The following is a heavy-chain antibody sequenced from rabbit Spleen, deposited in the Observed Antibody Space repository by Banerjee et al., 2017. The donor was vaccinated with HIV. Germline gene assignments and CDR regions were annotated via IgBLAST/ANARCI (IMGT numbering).Heavy chain of an antibody. CDR3: ARGLYIGSTWGTGYFDL. D-gene: IGHD1-1*01. Sequence: QEQLVESGGGLVKPEGSLTLTCTASGFTFSSYWMSWVRQAPGKGLEWIGTIYAGSGSTYYASWAKGRFTISKTSSTTVTLQMTSLTAADTATYFCARGLYIGSTWGTGYFDLWGPGTLVTVS. CDR1: GFTFSSYW. CDR2: IYAGSGST. V-gene: IGHV1S45*01. J-gene: IGHJ4*01.